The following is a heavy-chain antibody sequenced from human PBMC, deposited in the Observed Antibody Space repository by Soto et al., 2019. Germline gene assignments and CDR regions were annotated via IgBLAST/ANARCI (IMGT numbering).Heavy chain of an antibody. J-gene: IGHJ5*02. Sequence: XETLSLTCTVAGCSISSSRYYWGWIRQPPGKGLEWIGSIYYSGSTYYNPSLKSRVTISVDTSKNQFSLKLSSVTAADTAVYYCASPNVCSTSCSVGGLDPWGQGTLVTVSS. V-gene: IGHV4-39*01. CDR1: GCSISSSRYY. CDR3: ASPNVCSTSCSVGGLDP. CDR2: IYYSGST. D-gene: IGHD2-2*01.